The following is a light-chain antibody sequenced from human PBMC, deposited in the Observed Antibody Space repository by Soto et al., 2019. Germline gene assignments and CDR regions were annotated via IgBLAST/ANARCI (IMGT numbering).Light chain of an antibody. CDR3: PYYDSSLSRV. CDR2: GNS. CDR1: SSNIGAGYD. J-gene: IGLJ2*01. V-gene: IGLV1-40*01. Sequence: QSVLTQPPSVSGAPGQRVTISCTGSSSNIGAGYDVHWYQQLPGTAPKLLIYGNSNRPSGVPDRFSGSKSGTSASLAITGLQAEEAADYYRPYYDSSLSRVFGGGTKLTVL.